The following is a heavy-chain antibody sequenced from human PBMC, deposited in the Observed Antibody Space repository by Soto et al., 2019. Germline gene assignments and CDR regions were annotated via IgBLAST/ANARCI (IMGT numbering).Heavy chain of an antibody. CDR2: ISYDGSNK. CDR3: AKDFSARARRGWWFDP. CDR1: GFTFSSYG. J-gene: IGHJ5*02. Sequence: GGSLRLSCAASGFTFSSYGMHWVRQAPGKGLEWVAVISYDGSNKYYADSVKGRFTISRDNSKNTLYLQMNSLRAEDTAVYYCAKDFSARARRGWWFDPWGQGTLVTVSS. D-gene: IGHD1-26*01. V-gene: IGHV3-30*18.